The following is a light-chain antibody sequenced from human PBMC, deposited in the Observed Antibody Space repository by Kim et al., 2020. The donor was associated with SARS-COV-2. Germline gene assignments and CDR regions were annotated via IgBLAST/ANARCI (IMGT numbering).Light chain of an antibody. J-gene: IGLJ1*01. CDR1: TGAVTGGHY. Sequence: QAVVTQEPSLTVSPGGTVTLTCASSTGAVTGGHYPSWFQQKPGQAPKPLIYSTYNKHSWTPARFSGSLLGGKAALTLSGVQPEDEAEYYCLLYLGTALLYVFGTGTKVTVL. V-gene: IGLV7-43*01. CDR2: STY. CDR3: LLYLGTALLYV.